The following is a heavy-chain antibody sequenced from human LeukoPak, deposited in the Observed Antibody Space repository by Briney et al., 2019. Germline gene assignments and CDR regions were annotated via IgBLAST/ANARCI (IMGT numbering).Heavy chain of an antibody. Sequence: SETLSLTCTVSGGSISSYYWSWIRQPPGKGLEWIGYIYYSGSTNYNPSLKSRVTISVDTSKNQFSPKLSSVTAADTAVYYCARDGSSWYRGPFDYWGQGTLVTVSS. D-gene: IGHD6-13*01. CDR1: GGSISSYY. V-gene: IGHV4-59*01. CDR2: IYYSGST. CDR3: ARDGSSWYRGPFDY. J-gene: IGHJ4*02.